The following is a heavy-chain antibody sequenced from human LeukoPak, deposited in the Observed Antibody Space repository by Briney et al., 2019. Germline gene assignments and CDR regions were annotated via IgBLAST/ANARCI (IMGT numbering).Heavy chain of an antibody. CDR1: GYSFTNYW. CDR2: IYPGDSDT. V-gene: IGHV5-51*01. J-gene: IGHJ4*02. CDR3: ARRGYYDSSGYYNFDY. Sequence: GESLKISCKGSGYSFTNYWIAWVCQMPGKGLEWMGIIYPGDSDTRYSPSFQGQVTISADKSISTAYLQWSSLKASDTAMYYCARRGYYDSSGYYNFDYWGQGTLVTVSS. D-gene: IGHD3-22*01.